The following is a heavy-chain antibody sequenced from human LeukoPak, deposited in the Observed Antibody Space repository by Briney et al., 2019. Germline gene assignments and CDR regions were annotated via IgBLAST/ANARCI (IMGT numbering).Heavy chain of an antibody. CDR3: AKRDRPCSGDCSAPYYFDY. D-gene: IGHD2-21*02. J-gene: IGHJ4*02. CDR1: GFTFSSYA. Sequence: HPGGSLRLSCAASGFTFSSYAMSWVRQAPGKGLEWVSSISGSGANTYYADSVKGRFTIARDNSKNTLYLQMSSLRAEDTAVYYCAKRDRPCSGDCSAPYYFDYWGQGTLVTVSS. CDR2: ISGSGANT. V-gene: IGHV3-23*01.